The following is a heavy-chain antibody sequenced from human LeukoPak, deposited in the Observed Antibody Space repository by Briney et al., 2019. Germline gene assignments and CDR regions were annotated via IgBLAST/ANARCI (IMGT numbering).Heavy chain of an antibody. CDR3: ARHSYSSGWYSDY. J-gene: IGHJ4*02. CDR2: IYYSGST. V-gene: IGHV4-39*01. CDR1: GGSISSSSYY. Sequence: SETLSLTCTVSGGSISSSSYYWGWLRQPPGKGLEWIGSIYYSGSTYYNASLKSQVTISVDTSKNQFSLKLSSVTAADTAVYYCARHSYSSGWYSDYWGQGTLVTVSS. D-gene: IGHD6-19*01.